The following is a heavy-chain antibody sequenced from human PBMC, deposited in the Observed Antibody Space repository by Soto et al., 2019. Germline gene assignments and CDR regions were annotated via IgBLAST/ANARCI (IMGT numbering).Heavy chain of an antibody. CDR1: GFTFSNSA. V-gene: IGHV1-58*01. Sequence: MQMVQSGSEVRKPGTSVKVSCQASGFTFSNSAVQWVRQVRGQRPEWMGWIVVDSNKTQYAQQLEERVTITRDMATSTAYVELSSLRSDDTAIYYCAAIISGYNSNSIHWGPGTLVAVAS. CDR3: AAIISGYNSNSIH. CDR2: IVVDSNKT. J-gene: IGHJ4*02. D-gene: IGHD5-12*01.